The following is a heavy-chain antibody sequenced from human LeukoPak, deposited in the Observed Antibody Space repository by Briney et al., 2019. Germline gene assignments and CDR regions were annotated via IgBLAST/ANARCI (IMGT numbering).Heavy chain of an antibody. CDR1: GFTFSSYG. D-gene: IGHD1-26*01. CDR3: ARDPVGAAEFDY. CDR2: ISGSGGST. V-gene: IGHV3-23*01. J-gene: IGHJ4*02. Sequence: GGSLRLSCAASGFTFSSYGMSWVRQAPGKGLEWVSAISGSGGSTYYADSVKGRFTISRDNSKNTLYLQMNSLRAEDTAVYYCARDPVGAAEFDYWGQGTLVTVSS.